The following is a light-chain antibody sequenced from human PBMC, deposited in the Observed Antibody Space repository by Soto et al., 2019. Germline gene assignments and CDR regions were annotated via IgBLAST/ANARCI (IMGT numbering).Light chain of an antibody. J-gene: IGKJ3*01. Sequence: EIVLTQSPGTLSLSPGERATLSCRASQSVSANLLAWYQQKPGQPPRLVIYGVSSRATGIPDGFSGSGSGTDFTLTISRLEPEDFAVYYCQQYGKSPKTFGPGTKVDIK. CDR2: GVS. V-gene: IGKV3-20*01. CDR1: QSVSANL. CDR3: QQYGKSPKT.